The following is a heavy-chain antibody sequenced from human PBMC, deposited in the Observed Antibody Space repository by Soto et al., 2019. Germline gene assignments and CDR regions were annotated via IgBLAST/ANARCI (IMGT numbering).Heavy chain of an antibody. CDR1: GFTFSSYS. V-gene: IGHV3-21*01. CDR3: ARGIAVAGTGGSSY. CDR2: ISSSSSYI. J-gene: IGHJ4*02. Sequence: EVQLVESGGGLVKPGGSLRLSCAASGFTFSSYSMNWVRQAPGKGLEWVSSISSSSSYIYYADSVKGRFTISRDNAKNARYVQMNSLRAEDTAVYDCARGIAVAGTGGSSYWGEGTLVTVSS. D-gene: IGHD6-19*01.